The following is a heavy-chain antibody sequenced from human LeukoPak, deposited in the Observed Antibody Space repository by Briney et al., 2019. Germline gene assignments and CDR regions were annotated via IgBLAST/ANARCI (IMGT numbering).Heavy chain of an antibody. CDR2: ISGSGGST. V-gene: IGHV3-23*01. J-gene: IGHJ4*02. D-gene: IGHD3-22*01. CDR3: AKAMSTDHYDSRGFYRVDFDS. CDR1: GFTFSSYA. Sequence: PGGSLRLSCAASGFTFSSYAMSWVRQAPGKGLEWVSAISGSGGSTYYADSVKGRFIISRDNSKSTLYLQLSSLRAEDTAVYYCAKAMSTDHYDSRGFYRVDFDSWGQGTLVTVFS.